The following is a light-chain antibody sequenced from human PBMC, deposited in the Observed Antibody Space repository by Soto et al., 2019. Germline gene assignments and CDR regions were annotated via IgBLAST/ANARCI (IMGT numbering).Light chain of an antibody. J-gene: IGKJ5*01. CDR1: ESVSRN. V-gene: IGKV3-15*01. CDR3: QQYNSWPPIT. CDR2: DAS. Sequence: EVVMTQSPATLSVSPGERATLSCRASESVSRNLAWYQRKPGQAPRLLIYDASTRATGIPDRFSGGGSGTEFTLTISSLQSEDFVVYYCQQYNSWPPITFGQGTRLEN.